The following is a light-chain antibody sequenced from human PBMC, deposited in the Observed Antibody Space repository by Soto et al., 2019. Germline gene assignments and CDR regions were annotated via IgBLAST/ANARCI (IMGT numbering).Light chain of an antibody. V-gene: IGLV2-8*01. J-gene: IGLJ1*01. CDR1: SSDVGGYNY. Sequence: QSVLTQPPSASGSPGQSVTISCTGTSSDVGGYNYVSWYQQHPGKAPKLMIYEVSKRPSGVPDRFSGSKSGNTASLTVSALQAYDETEYYRSSYAGSTVFRTGTMVTVL. CDR2: EVS. CDR3: SSYAGSTV.